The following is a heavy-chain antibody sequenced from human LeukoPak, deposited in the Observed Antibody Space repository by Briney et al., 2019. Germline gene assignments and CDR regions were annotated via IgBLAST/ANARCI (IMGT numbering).Heavy chain of an antibody. CDR1: GGSFSGYY. CDR3: ARTRPKGLNSSGYYYRLASWFDP. Sequence: SETLSLTCAVYGGSFSGYYWSWIRQPPGKGLEWIGEINHSGSTNYNPSLKSRVTISVDTSKNQFSLKLSSVTAADTAVYYCARTRPKGLNSSGYYYRLASWFDPWGQGTLVTVSS. J-gene: IGHJ5*02. V-gene: IGHV4-34*01. CDR2: INHSGST. D-gene: IGHD3-22*01.